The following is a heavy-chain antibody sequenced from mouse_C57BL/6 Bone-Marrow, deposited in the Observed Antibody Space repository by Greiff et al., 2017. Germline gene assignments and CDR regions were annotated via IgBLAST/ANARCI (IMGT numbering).Heavy chain of an antibody. D-gene: IGHD1-1*01. V-gene: IGHV1-64*01. CDR2: IHPNSGST. CDR3: TRTPITTVVAYWYFDV. J-gene: IGHJ1*03. CDR1: GYTFTSYW. Sequence: QVQLQQPGAELVKPGASVKLSCKASGYTFTSYWMHWVKQRPGQGLEWIGMIHPNSGSTNYNEKFKSKATLTVDKSSSTAYMELRSLTSEDSAVYYCTRTPITTVVAYWYFDVWGTGTTVTVSS.